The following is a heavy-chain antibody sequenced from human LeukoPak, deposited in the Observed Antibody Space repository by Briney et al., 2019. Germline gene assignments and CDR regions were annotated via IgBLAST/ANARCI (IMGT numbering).Heavy chain of an antibody. Sequence: GGSLRLSCAASGFTFSSYWMSWVRQAPGKGLEWVANIKQDGSEKYYVDSVKGRFTISRDNAKNSLYLQMNSLRAEDTALYYCAKDMLIDTATYAFDIWGQGTMVTVSS. CDR1: GFTFSSYW. J-gene: IGHJ3*02. CDR2: IKQDGSEK. V-gene: IGHV3-7*03. CDR3: AKDMLIDTATYAFDI. D-gene: IGHD5-18*01.